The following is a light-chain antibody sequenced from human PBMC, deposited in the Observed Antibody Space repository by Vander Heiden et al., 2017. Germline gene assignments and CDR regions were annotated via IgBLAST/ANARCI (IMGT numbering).Light chain of an antibody. CDR3: CSYAGSYSYV. V-gene: IGLV2-11*01. CDR1: SSDVGGYNY. Sequence: QSALTQPRSVSGSPGPSVTISCTGTSSDVGGYNYVSWYQQHPGKAPKVMMHDVSERPSGVPDRFSGSKSGNTASLTISGLQAEDEADYYCCSYAGSYSYVFGSGTKVTVL. J-gene: IGLJ1*01. CDR2: DVS.